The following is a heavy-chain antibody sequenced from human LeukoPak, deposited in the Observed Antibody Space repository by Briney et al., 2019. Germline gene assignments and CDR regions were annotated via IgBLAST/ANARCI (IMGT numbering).Heavy chain of an antibody. CDR1: GVSLNGHY. Sequence: SETLSLTCAVYGVSLNGHYWSWIRQPPGKRLEWIGEIDHSGSTQYNPSLKSRVTISLDTSKKQFSLKLTSLTAADTAFYYCARYGMAAEGIWWFDPWGQGTLVTVSS. CDR3: ARYGMAAEGIWWFDP. D-gene: IGHD6-13*01. V-gene: IGHV4-34*01. J-gene: IGHJ5*02. CDR2: IDHSGST.